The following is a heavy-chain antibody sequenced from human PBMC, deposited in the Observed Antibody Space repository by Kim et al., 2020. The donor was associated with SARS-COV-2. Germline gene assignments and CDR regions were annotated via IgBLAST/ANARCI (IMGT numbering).Heavy chain of an antibody. D-gene: IGHD2-21*02. J-gene: IGHJ6*01. CDR2: ISSDSNYI. V-gene: IGHV3-21*05. CDR1: GFSFSYYS. Sequence: GGSLRLSCAASGFSFSYYSMHWIRQAPGKGLECVSDISSDSNYINYTDSVKGRFTISRDNAKNTLYLQMNSLRVEDTAVYYCAKYAIVVVTVTQDGMHV. CDR3: AKYAIVVVTVTQDGMHV.